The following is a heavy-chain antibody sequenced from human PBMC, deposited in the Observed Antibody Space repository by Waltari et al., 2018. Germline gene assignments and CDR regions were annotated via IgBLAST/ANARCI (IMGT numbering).Heavy chain of an antibody. Sequence: QVQLQESGPGLVKPSETLSLTCAVSGYSIRSGYYWGWIRQPPGKGLEWIGSIYHSGSTYYNPSLKSRVTISVDTSKNQFSLKLSSVTAADTAVYYCARGRTEYCSGGSCYGYYFDYWGQGTLVTVSS. D-gene: IGHD2-15*01. CDR2: IYHSGST. V-gene: IGHV4-38-2*01. CDR3: ARGRTEYCSGGSCYGYYFDY. CDR1: GYSIRSGYY. J-gene: IGHJ4*02.